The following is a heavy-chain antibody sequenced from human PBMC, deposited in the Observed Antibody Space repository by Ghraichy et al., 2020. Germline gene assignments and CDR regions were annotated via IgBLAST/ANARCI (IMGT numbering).Heavy chain of an antibody. D-gene: IGHD3-16*02. V-gene: IGHV4-39*01. CDR3: ARHLTAGDYVWGSYRAFGY. Sequence: SETLSLTCTVSGDSISGTNSYWGWIRQPPGKRLEWIATISYSGFTYYNPSLKRLLTISVETSKNHFSLKLTSLTAAHTAVYFCARHLTAGDYVWGSYRAFGYCGQGTLVTVSS. J-gene: IGHJ4*02. CDR2: ISYSGFT. CDR1: GDSISGTNSY.